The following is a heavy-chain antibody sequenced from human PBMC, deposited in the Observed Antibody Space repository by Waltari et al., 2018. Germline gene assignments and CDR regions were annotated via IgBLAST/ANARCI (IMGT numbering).Heavy chain of an antibody. V-gene: IGHV3-23*01. CDR1: GFTFRTYV. CDR2: ISGGGRTT. J-gene: IGHJ4*02. Sequence: EVHLLESGGGLVQPGGSLRLSCAAAGFTFRTYVMTWVRQAPGKGLEWVSSISGGGRTTYYADSVKGRFTISRDNSKNTLSLQMSSLRAEDTAIYYCATSYTSSSRDDYWGQGTLVTVSS. CDR3: ATSYTSSSRDDY. D-gene: IGHD6-6*01.